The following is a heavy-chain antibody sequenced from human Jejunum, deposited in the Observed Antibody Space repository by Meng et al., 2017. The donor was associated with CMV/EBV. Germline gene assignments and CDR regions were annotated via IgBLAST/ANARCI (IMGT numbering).Heavy chain of an antibody. CDR3: ASGLDPPFDY. J-gene: IGHJ4*02. Sequence: SCAASGFSFRTYRMHWVRQAPGKGLEWISYISTTSDTTYYADSVQGRFTISRDNARNSLFLQMNSLRAEDTAVYFCASGLDPPFDYWGQGMLVTVSS. CDR1: GFSFRTYR. CDR2: ISTTSDTT. V-gene: IGHV3-48*04.